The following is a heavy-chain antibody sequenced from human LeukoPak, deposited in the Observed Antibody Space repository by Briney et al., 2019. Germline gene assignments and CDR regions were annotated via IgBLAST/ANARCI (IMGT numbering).Heavy chain of an antibody. D-gene: IGHD3-10*01. CDR2: IIPILGIA. V-gene: IGHV1-69*04. Sequence: SVKVSCKASGGTFSSYAISWVRQAPGQGLEWMGRIIPILGIANYAQKFQGRVTITADKSTSTAYMELCSLRSEDTAVYYCASGTYYGSGVFDPWGQGTLVTVSS. CDR3: ASGTYYGSGVFDP. CDR1: GGTFSSYA. J-gene: IGHJ5*02.